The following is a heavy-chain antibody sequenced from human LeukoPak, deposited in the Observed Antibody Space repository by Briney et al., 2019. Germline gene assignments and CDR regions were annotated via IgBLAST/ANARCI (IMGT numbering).Heavy chain of an antibody. CDR3: ARGKGSYGMDV. Sequence: SETLSLTCTVSGGSISSYYWSWIRQPAGKGLEWIGRIYTSVSTNYKTSLKSRVSMSVDTSKNQFSLKLSSVTAADTAVYYCARGKGSYGMDVWGQGTTVTVSS. J-gene: IGHJ6*02. CDR1: GGSISSYY. V-gene: IGHV4-4*07. CDR2: IYTSVST.